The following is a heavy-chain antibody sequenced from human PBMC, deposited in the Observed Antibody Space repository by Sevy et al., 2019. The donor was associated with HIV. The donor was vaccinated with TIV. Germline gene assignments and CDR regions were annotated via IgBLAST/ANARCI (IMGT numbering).Heavy chain of an antibody. CDR3: ARDDKHYFDH. CDR1: GYTFTSYY. J-gene: IGHJ4*02. CDR2: INPDTGDT. V-gene: IGHV1-2*04. Sequence: ASVKVSCKASGYTFTSYYIHWVRQAPGQGLEWMGGINPDTGDTNYAQKFQDWVTMTRDTSISTAYMKLSRLRSDDTAVYYCARDDKHYFDHWGQGTLVTVSS.